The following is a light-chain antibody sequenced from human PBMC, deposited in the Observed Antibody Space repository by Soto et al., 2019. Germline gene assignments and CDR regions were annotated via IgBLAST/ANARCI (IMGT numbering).Light chain of an antibody. Sequence: QSALTQPRSVSGSPGQSVTISCTGTSNDVGGYNYVSWYQQHPGKAPKLLISDVNKRPSGVPDRFSGSKSGNTASLITSGLQAEDEADYYCCSYAGSSTWVFGGGTKLTVL. J-gene: IGLJ3*02. V-gene: IGLV2-11*01. CDR3: CSYAGSSTWV. CDR1: SNDVGGYNY. CDR2: DVN.